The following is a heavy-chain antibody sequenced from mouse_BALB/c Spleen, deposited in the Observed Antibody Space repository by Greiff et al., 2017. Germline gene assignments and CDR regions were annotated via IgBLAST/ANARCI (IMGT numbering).Heavy chain of an antibody. CDR1: GFSLTSYG. J-gene: IGHJ3*01. CDR3: ARNQRRTTATSLAY. CDR2: IWSGGST. Sequence: QVQLQQSGPGLVQPSQSLSITCTVSGFSLTSYGVHWVRQSPGKGLEWLGVIWSGGSTDYNAAFISRLSISKDNSKSQVFFKMNSLQADDTAIYYCARNQRRTTATSLAYWGQGTLVTVSA. D-gene: IGHD1-2*01. V-gene: IGHV2-4-1*01.